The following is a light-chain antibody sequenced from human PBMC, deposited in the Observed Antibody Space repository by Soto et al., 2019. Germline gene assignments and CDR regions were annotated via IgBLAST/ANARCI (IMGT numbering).Light chain of an antibody. CDR3: QQYNSYPLT. CDR2: DAS. J-gene: IGKJ4*01. V-gene: IGKV1-5*01. CDR1: QSITSW. Sequence: DIQMTQAPSTLSASVGDRVTITCRASQSITSWLAWYQQKPGKGPNLLISDASSLQSGVPSRFSGSGSGTEFTLTISSLQPDDFATYYCQQYNSYPLTFGGGTKVDI.